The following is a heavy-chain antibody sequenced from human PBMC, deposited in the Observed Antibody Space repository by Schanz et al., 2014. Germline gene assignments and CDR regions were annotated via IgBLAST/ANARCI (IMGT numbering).Heavy chain of an antibody. J-gene: IGHJ6*02. CDR3: ARDFLLEQLGYSHYYYAMDV. CDR1: GLTFTSAW. Sequence: EVQLVESGGGLVKPGGSLRLSCATSGLTFTSAWMSWVRQAPGKGLEWVSYVSRSTPDIYYADSVKGRFTMSRDNAKNSLFLQMNSLRAEDTAVYYCARDFLLEQLGYSHYYYAMDVWGQGTTVTVSS. V-gene: IGHV3-48*01. CDR2: VSRSTPDI. D-gene: IGHD2-15*01.